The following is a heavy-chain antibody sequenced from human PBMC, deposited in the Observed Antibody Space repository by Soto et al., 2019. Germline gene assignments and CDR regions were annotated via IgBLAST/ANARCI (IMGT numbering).Heavy chain of an antibody. D-gene: IGHD1-26*01. Sequence: QVQLVQSGGGVVQPGRSLRLSCAASGFTFSSHGMHWVRQAPGKGLEWVAGIWYDGSEKYYADSVRGRFTISRDNSKNMVYLQMHSLRAEDTAVYYCVRWGPEKSWDFWGQGTLVTVSS. CDR2: IWYDGSEK. CDR3: VRWGPEKSWDF. V-gene: IGHV3-33*01. J-gene: IGHJ1*01. CDR1: GFTFSSHG.